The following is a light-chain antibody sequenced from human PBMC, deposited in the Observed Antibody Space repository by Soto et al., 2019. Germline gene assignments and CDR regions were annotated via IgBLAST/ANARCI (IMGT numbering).Light chain of an antibody. Sequence: DVQRAQSPSTLCAFVGDRVTITCRASQRISSWLAWYQQKPGKAPKFLIYDGSTLESGVPARFSGSGSGTEFTLTISSLQPDDFGTYFCQHYDSYPWTFGQGTKVDIK. CDR3: QHYDSYPWT. J-gene: IGKJ1*01. V-gene: IGKV1-5*01. CDR2: DGS. CDR1: QRISSW.